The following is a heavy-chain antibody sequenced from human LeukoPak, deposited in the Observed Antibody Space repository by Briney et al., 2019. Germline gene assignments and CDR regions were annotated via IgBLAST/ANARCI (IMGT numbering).Heavy chain of an antibody. V-gene: IGHV3-23*01. Sequence: GGSLRLSCAASGFTFSSYAMNWVRQAPGKGLEWVSGTGSTGVSTFYADSVKGRFTVSRDNSKNTLYLQMNSLRAEDTAVYYCAKGGYDYVWGSYRYPSDYWGQGTLVTVSS. CDR2: TGSTGVST. J-gene: IGHJ4*02. CDR1: GFTFSSYA. D-gene: IGHD3-16*02. CDR3: AKGGYDYVWGSYRYPSDY.